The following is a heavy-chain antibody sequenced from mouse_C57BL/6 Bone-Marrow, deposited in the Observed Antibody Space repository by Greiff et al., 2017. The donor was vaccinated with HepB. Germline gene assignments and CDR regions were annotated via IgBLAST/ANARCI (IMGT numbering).Heavy chain of an antibody. V-gene: IGHV3-6*01. J-gene: IGHJ4*01. CDR2: ISYDGSN. CDR1: GYSITSGYY. Sequence: EVKLMESGPGLVKPSQSLSLTCSVTGYSITSGYYWNWIRQFPGNKLEWMGYISYDGSNNYNPSLKNRISITRDTSKNQFFLKLNSVTTEDTATYYCARRGWLLLYYAMDYWGQGTSVTVSS. D-gene: IGHD2-3*01. CDR3: ARRGWLLLYYAMDY.